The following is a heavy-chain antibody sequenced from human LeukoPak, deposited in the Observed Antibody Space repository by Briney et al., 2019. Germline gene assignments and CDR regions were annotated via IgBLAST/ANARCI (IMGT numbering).Heavy chain of an antibody. J-gene: IGHJ4*02. CDR3: ARDRGSSSWYMIH. CDR2: ISYDGSNK. Sequence: GGPLRLSCAASGFTFSSYAMHWVRQAPGKGLEWVAVISYDGSNKYYADSVKGRFTISRDNSKNTLYLQMNSLRAEDTAVYYCARDRGSSSWYMIHWGQGTLVTVSS. CDR1: GFTFSSYA. V-gene: IGHV3-30-3*01. D-gene: IGHD6-13*01.